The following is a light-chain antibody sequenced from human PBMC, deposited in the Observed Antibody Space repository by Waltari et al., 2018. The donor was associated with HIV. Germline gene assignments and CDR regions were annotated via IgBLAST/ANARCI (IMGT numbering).Light chain of an antibody. CDR2: GAS. J-gene: IGKJ4*01. Sequence: DAQMIQSPTSLSASIGDRVIISCRASQAISNLLAWFQQRPGKAPKSLIYGASTLQTGVPSSKFSGTGSGTDFTLTITNLQPEDVATYYCQQYTSFPLTFGGGTTVEI. CDR3: QQYTSFPLT. CDR1: QAISNL. V-gene: IGKV1-16*02.